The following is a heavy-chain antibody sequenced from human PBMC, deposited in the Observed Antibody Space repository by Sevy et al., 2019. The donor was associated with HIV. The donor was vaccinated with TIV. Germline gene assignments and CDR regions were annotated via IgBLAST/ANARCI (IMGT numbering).Heavy chain of an antibody. J-gene: IGHJ4*02. CDR2: IYFSGST. CDR1: GDSISNNNFY. V-gene: IGHV4-39*01. D-gene: IGHD6-19*01. CDR3: ARNPQWPLLDYFDY. Sequence: SETLSLTCTVSGDSISNNNFYWGWIRRPPGKGLEWIGSIYFSGSTYYSTSLKSRVTISVDTSKNQFSLNLNSMTAADAAVYYCARNPQWPLLDYFDYWGQGTLVTVSS.